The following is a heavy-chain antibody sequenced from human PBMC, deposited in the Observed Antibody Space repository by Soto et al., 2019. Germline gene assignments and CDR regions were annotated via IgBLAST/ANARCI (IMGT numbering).Heavy chain of an antibody. CDR2: ISYDGSNK. CDR3: AKDLSDILTGHTDY. J-gene: IGHJ4*02. CDR1: GFTFSSYG. Sequence: GGSLRLSCAASGFTFSSYGMHWVRQAPGKGLEWVAVISYDGSNKYYADSVKGRFTISRDNSKNTLYLQMNSLRAEDTAVYYCAKDLSDILTGHTDYWGQGTLVTVSS. D-gene: IGHD3-9*01. V-gene: IGHV3-30*18.